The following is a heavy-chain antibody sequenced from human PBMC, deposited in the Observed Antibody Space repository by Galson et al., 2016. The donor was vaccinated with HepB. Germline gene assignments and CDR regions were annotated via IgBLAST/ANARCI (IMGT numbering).Heavy chain of an antibody. CDR1: GDSVSSNSAA. D-gene: IGHD6-13*01. J-gene: IGHJ4*02. V-gene: IGHV6-1*01. CDR2: TYYRSNWYH. CDR3: ARDPGYSNSIFDY. Sequence: CAISGDSVSSNSAAWNWFRWSPSRGLEWLGRTYYRSNWYHHYAVSVKSRITVNADTSKNQFSLHLNSVTPEDTAVCYCARDPGYSNSIFDYWGQGTLVTVSS.